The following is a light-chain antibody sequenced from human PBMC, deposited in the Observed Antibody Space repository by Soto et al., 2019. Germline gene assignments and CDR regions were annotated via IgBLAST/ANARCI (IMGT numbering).Light chain of an antibody. Sequence: EMVVTQSPATLSVSLGERATLSCRASQDVSSNLAWYQQKPGQAPSLLIYGASTRATGTPARFSGSGSGTEFTLTISSLQSEDYAVYFCQQYIRLPLTFGGGTKVEI. CDR3: QQYIRLPLT. J-gene: IGKJ4*01. CDR1: QDVSSN. V-gene: IGKV3-15*01. CDR2: GAS.